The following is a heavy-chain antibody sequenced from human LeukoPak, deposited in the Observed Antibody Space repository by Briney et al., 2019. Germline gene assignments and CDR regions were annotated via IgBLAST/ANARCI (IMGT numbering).Heavy chain of an antibody. J-gene: IGHJ6*02. CDR3: ARGLIRDYYGSGSYYMGPYYYYGMDV. V-gene: IGHV4-34*01. CDR2: INHSGST. D-gene: IGHD3-10*01. CDR1: GGSFSGYY. Sequence: MASETLSLTCAAYGGSFSGYYWSWIRQPPGKGLEWIGEINHSGSTNYNPSLKSRVTISVDTSKNQFSLKLSSVTAADTAVYYCARGLIRDYYGSGSYYMGPYYYYGMDVWGQGTTVTVSS.